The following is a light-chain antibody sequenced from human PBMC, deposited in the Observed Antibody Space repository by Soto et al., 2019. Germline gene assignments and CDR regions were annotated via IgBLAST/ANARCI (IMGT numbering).Light chain of an antibody. Sequence: QPVLTQSPSASASLGASVKLTCTLSSGHSSYDIAWHQQQPEKGPRYLMKLNSDGSHSKGDGIPDRFSGSSSGAERYLTISSLQSEDEADYYCQTWGTGPFVFGTGTKLTVL. CDR2: LNSDGSH. J-gene: IGLJ1*01. CDR3: QTWGTGPFV. V-gene: IGLV4-69*01. CDR1: SGHSSYD.